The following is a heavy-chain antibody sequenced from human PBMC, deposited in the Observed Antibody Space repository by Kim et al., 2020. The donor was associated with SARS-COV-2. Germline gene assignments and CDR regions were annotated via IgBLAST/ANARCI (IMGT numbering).Heavy chain of an antibody. Sequence: SVKVSCKASGGTFSSYVISWVRQAPGKGLEWMGGIIPIFGTANNAQKFQGRVTITADESTSTAYMELSSLRSEDTAVYYCAGYDILTGEAIFDYWGQGTLVTVSS. CDR3: AGYDILTGEAIFDY. D-gene: IGHD3-9*01. CDR2: IIPIFGTA. V-gene: IGHV1-69*13. J-gene: IGHJ4*02. CDR1: GGTFSSYV.